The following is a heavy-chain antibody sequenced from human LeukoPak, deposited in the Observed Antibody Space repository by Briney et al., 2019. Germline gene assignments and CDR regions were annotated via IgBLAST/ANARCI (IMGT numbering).Heavy chain of an antibody. CDR3: ARRQYSGSYPNWFDP. CDR1: GYSFTSYW. D-gene: IGHD1-26*01. CDR2: IYPGDSDT. V-gene: IGHV5-51*01. Sequence: GESLKISCKGSGYSFTSYWIGWVRQMPGKGLEWMGVIYPGDSDTRYSPSFQGQVTISADKSISTAYLQWSSLKASDTAMYYCARRQYSGSYPNWFDPWGQGTLVTVSS. J-gene: IGHJ5*02.